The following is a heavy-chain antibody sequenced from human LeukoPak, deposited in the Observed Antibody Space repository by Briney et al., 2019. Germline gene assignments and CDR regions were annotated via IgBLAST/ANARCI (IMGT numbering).Heavy chain of an antibody. V-gene: IGHV4-39*01. D-gene: IGHD1-26*01. Sequence: TSETLSLTCTVSGGSISSSSYYWGWIRQPPGKGLEWIGSIYYSGSTYYNPSLKSRVTISVDTSKNQFSLKLSSVTAADTAVYYCARHVGVGATLFDYWGQGTLVTDSS. CDR3: ARHVGVGATLFDY. CDR2: IYYSGST. J-gene: IGHJ4*02. CDR1: GGSISSSSYY.